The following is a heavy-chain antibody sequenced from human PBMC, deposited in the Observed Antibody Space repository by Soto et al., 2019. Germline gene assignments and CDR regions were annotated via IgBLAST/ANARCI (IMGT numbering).Heavy chain of an antibody. Sequence: QVQLQESGPGLVKPSGTLSLTCGVFGGSISNSNWWTWVRQPPGKGLEWIGEIYHTGSTKYNSSLMSRVTISLYQPNNQCSLKLSSVTSAYTAVYYCAHRPIVGAAIWGQGTLVTVSS. J-gene: IGHJ4*02. CDR3: AHRPIVGAAI. CDR2: IYHTGST. D-gene: IGHD1-26*01. CDR1: GGSISNSNW. V-gene: IGHV4-4*02.